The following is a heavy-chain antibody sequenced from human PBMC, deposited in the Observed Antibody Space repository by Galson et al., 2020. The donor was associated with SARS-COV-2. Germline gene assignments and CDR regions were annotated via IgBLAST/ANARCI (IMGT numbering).Heavy chain of an antibody. D-gene: IGHD3-3*01. Sequence: GGSLRLSCAASGFTFSSYSMNWVRQAPGKGLEWVSYISSSSSTIYYADSVKGRFTISRDNAKNSLYLQMNSLRAEDTAVYYCARDSNDFWSGSANWFDPWGQGTLVTVSS. CDR1: GFTFSSYS. J-gene: IGHJ5*02. CDR2: ISSSSSTI. V-gene: IGHV3-48*04. CDR3: ARDSNDFWSGSANWFDP.